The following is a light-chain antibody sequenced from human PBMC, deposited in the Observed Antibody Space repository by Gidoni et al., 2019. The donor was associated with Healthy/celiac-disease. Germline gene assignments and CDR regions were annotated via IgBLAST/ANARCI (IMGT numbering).Light chain of an antibody. CDR1: QSISSW. Sequence: DIQMTQSPSTLSASVGERVTITCRARQSISSWLAWYQQKPGKAPKLLIYDASSVESGVPSRFSGSGSGTEFTLTISSLQPDDFATYYCQQYNSYSHTFGEGTKLEIK. CDR3: QQYNSYSHT. J-gene: IGKJ2*01. V-gene: IGKV1-5*01. CDR2: DAS.